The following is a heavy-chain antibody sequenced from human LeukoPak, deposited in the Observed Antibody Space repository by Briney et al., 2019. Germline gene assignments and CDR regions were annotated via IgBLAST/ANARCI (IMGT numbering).Heavy chain of an antibody. Sequence: SVKVSCKASGGTFSSYAISWVRQAPGQGLEWMGRIIPIFGTANYAQKFQGRVTITTDESTSTVYMELSSLRSEDMAVYYCARERGGSGYCDIWGQGTMVTVSS. V-gene: IGHV1-69*05. J-gene: IGHJ3*02. D-gene: IGHD3-22*01. CDR3: ARERGGSGYCDI. CDR1: GGTFSSYA. CDR2: IIPIFGTA.